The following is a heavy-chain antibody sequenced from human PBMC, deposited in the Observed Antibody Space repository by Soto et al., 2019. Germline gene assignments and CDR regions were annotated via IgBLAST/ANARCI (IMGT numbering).Heavy chain of an antibody. Sequence: QLLLVQSGAEVKKPGSSVKVSCKASGGTFSGHSISWVRQAPGHGLEWMGGIIPKFDAASYAQKLQGRVTITADESTNTVYLELSSLTSDDTAMYYCAREVQGTKVSNWFDPWGQGTLVTVSS. CDR1: GGTFSGHS. CDR3: AREVQGTKVSNWFDP. V-gene: IGHV1-69*01. J-gene: IGHJ5*02. CDR2: IIPKFDAA. D-gene: IGHD4-17*01.